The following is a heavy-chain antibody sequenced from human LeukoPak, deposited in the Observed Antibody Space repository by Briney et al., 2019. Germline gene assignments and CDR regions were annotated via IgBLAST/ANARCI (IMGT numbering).Heavy chain of an antibody. Sequence: ASVKVSCKASGYSFTSYAYNWVRQAPGQGLEWMGWIGAYDGGTKYAQDLQGRVTMTTDTSTRTAYMELTRLTSDDTAVYYCARDPLTSTWSPYYFTLDVWGQGITVSVSS. CDR1: GYSFTSYA. V-gene: IGHV1-18*01. CDR3: ARDPLTSTWSPYYFTLDV. CDR2: IGAYDGGT. J-gene: IGHJ6*02. D-gene: IGHD6-13*01.